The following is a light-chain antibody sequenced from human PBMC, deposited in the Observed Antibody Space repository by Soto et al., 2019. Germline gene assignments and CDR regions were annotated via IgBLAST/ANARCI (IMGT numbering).Light chain of an antibody. CDR1: QSISSTY. CDR3: QQYFASSWT. V-gene: IGKV3-20*01. Sequence: EIVLTQSPGTLSLSPGERATLSCRASQSISSTYLAWYRQKSGQATRLLIYAASSRATGIPDRFSGSGSGTDFTLTISRLEPEDFAVYYCQQYFASSWTFGQGTKVDIK. CDR2: AAS. J-gene: IGKJ1*01.